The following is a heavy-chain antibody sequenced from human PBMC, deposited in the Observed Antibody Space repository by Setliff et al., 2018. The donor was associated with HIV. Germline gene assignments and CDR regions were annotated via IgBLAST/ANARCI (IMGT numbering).Heavy chain of an antibody. Sequence: PGGSLRLSCAASGLTFSSYSMNWVRQAPGKGLEWVSSISSSSSYIYYADSVKGRFTISRDNAKNSLYLQMNSLRAEDTAVYYCARDPPIAARPGDAFDIWGQGTMVTVSS. J-gene: IGHJ3*02. CDR2: ISSSSSYI. CDR3: ARDPPIAARPGDAFDI. CDR1: GLTFSSYS. V-gene: IGHV3-21*01. D-gene: IGHD6-6*01.